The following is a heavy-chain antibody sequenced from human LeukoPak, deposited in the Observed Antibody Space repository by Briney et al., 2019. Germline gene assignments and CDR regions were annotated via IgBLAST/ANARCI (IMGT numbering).Heavy chain of an antibody. CDR2: ISYDGSNK. CDR1: GFTFSSYA. Sequence: GGSLRLSCAASGFTFSSYAMHWVRQAPGKGLEWVAVISYDGSNKYYADSVKGRFTISRDNSKDTLYLQVNSLRPDDTAVYYCARGPYCSGGSCYDYYYYGMDFWGQGTTVTVSS. D-gene: IGHD2-15*01. V-gene: IGHV3-30-3*01. J-gene: IGHJ6*02. CDR3: ARGPYCSGGSCYDYYYYGMDF.